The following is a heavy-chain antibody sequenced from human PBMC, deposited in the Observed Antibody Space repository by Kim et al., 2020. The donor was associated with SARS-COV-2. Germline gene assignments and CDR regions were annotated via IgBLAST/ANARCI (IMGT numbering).Heavy chain of an antibody. CDR1: GFTFRAYD. D-gene: IGHD2-15*01. CDR3: VRDRMGGAFDI. J-gene: IGHJ3*02. Sequence: GGSLRLSCATSGFTFRAYDMNWVRQAPGKGLEWLSFITKSRTTIYYADSVKGRFTTSRDNAKNSLHLQMNSLKDEDTAVYHCVRDRMGGAFDIWGQGTLVTVSS. V-gene: IGHV3-48*02. CDR2: ITKSRTTI.